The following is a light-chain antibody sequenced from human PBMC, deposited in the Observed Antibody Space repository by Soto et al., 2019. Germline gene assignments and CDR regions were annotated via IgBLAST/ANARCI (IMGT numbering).Light chain of an antibody. J-gene: IGKJ1*01. CDR3: QQSYSHPT. CDR2: TAS. Sequence: QLTQSPSSLSASVGDRVTITCRASQSIDIYVNWYQQKPGKAPKLLIYTASSVQGGVPSRFSGSGSGTDFTLTISSLQPEDFATYYCQQSYSHPTFGQGTNVEVK. CDR1: QSIDIY. V-gene: IGKV1-39*01.